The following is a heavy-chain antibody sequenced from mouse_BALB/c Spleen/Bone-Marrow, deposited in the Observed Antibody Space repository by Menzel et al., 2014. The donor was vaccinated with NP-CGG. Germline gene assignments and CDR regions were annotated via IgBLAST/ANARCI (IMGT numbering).Heavy chain of an antibody. CDR3: ARYYGNYFDY. Sequence: EVKLEESGPGLVKPSQTVSLPCTVTGISITTGNYRWSWIRQFPGNKLEWIGYIYYSGTITYNPSLTSRTTITRDTSKNQFFLEMNSLTAEDTATYYCARYYGNYFDYWGQGTTLTVSS. D-gene: IGHD2-1*01. CDR1: GISITTGNYR. CDR2: IYYSGTI. V-gene: IGHV3-5*02. J-gene: IGHJ2*01.